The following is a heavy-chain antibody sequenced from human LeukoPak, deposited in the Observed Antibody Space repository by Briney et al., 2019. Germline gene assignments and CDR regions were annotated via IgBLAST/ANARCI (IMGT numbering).Heavy chain of an antibody. CDR1: GFPFRSYG. J-gene: IGHJ6*02. CDR3: AKGYYDLDYYYYSMDV. D-gene: IGHD3-3*01. V-gene: IGHV3-30*18. CDR2: ISYDGSNK. Sequence: WGALVLSFAGPGFPFRSYGRPWARQAPGKGLGWVGGISYDGSNKYYADSVKGRFPISRDNSKNTLYLQMNSLRAEDTAVYYCAKGYYDLDYYYYSMDVWGQGTTVTVSS.